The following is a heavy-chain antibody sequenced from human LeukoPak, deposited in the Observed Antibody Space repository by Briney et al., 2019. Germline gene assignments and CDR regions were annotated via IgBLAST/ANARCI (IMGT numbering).Heavy chain of an antibody. D-gene: IGHD3-10*01. CDR3: LRALAPTVGLWYFDY. Sequence: GGSLRLSCAASGFTFGAYPMSWVRQPPGKGLQWLGFITGDGYAEHAASVRGRFSISRDDSNSIAYLQMHSLQVDDTAVYYCLRALAPTVGLWYFDYSGQGTLVTVSS. V-gene: IGHV3-49*04. J-gene: IGHJ4*02. CDR1: GFTFGAYP. CDR2: ITGDGYA.